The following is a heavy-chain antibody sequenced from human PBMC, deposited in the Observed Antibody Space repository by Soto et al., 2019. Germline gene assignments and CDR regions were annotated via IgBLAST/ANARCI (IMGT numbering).Heavy chain of an antibody. Sequence: SETLSLTCTVSGGSISSSSYYWGWIRQPPGKGLEWIGSIYYSGSTYYNPSLKSRVTISVDTSKNQFSLKLSSVTAADTAVYYCARDIAVAATYYYYGMDVWGQGTTVTVSS. D-gene: IGHD6-19*01. V-gene: IGHV4-39*02. CDR2: IYYSGST. J-gene: IGHJ6*02. CDR3: ARDIAVAATYYYYGMDV. CDR1: GGSISSSSYY.